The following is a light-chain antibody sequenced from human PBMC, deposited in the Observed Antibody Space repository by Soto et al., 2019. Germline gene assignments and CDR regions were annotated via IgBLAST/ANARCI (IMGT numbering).Light chain of an antibody. J-gene: IGKJ1*01. CDR2: AAS. CDR1: QGISSY. Sequence: SWMTQTPSLLSASTGDRVTISCLMSQGISSYLAWYQQKPGKAPELLIYAASTLQSGVPSRFSGGGSGTDFTLTISCLQSEDFATYYCPQYSSLPWPFGQGSKV. CDR3: PQYSSLPWP. V-gene: IGKV1D-8*01.